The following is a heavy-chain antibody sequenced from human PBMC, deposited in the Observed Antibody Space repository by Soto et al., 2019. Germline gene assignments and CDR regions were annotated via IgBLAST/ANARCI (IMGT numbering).Heavy chain of an antibody. J-gene: IGHJ4*02. D-gene: IGHD3-3*01. CDR1: GYTFTSYG. CDR2: VSPYNGNT. CDR3: ARDWSTVICPVDY. Sequence: QVQLVQSGAEVKKPGASVKVSCKASGYTFTSYGISWVRQAPGQGLEWMGWVSPYNGNTNYAQKLQGRVTMTTDTSTSTAYLELWSLRSDATPVDYCARDWSTVICPVDYWGQGTLVTVSS. V-gene: IGHV1-18*01.